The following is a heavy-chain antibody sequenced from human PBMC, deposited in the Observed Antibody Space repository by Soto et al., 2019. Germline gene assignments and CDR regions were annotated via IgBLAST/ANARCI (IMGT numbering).Heavy chain of an antibody. Sequence: GGSLRLSCAASGFTFSSYWMSWVRQAPGKGLEWVANIKQDGSEKYYVDSVKGRFTISRDNAKNSLYLQMNSLRAEDTAVYYCARDLKEMATIYFDYWGQGTLVTVSS. D-gene: IGHD5-12*01. CDR2: IKQDGSEK. CDR1: GFTFSSYW. J-gene: IGHJ4*02. V-gene: IGHV3-7*05. CDR3: ARDLKEMATIYFDY.